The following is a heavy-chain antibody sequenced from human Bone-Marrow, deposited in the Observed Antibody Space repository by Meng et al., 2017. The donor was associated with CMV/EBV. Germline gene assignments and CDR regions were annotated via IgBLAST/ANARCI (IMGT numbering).Heavy chain of an antibody. V-gene: IGHV1-18*01. CDR3: ARDSRHCTSASCYSWYFDL. CDR2: ISAYNGNT. Sequence: VPLAQSVAEVKKPGASVNVYCKASGSTFTSYGISWVRQAPGQGLELMGWISAYNGNTNYAQKLQGRVTMTTDTSTSTAYMELSRLRSDDTAVYYCARDSRHCTSASCYSWYFDLWGRGTLVTVSS. D-gene: IGHD2-2*02. J-gene: IGHJ2*01. CDR1: GSTFTSYG.